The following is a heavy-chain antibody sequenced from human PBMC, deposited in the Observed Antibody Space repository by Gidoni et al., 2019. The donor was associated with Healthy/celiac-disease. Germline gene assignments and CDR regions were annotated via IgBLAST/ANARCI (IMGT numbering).Heavy chain of an antibody. CDR3: ARAGLEDSGISGASFDY. CDR1: GFTVSSHS. J-gene: IGHJ4*02. V-gene: IGHV3-53*01. D-gene: IGHD1-26*01. Sequence: EVQLVESGGGLIQPGGSLRLSCASSGFTVSSHSLSWVRQAPGKGRGWGSVIYSGGSTYYADSVKGRFTISRDNSKNTLYLQMNSLRAEDTAVYYCARAGLEDSGISGASFDYWGQGTLVTVSS. CDR2: IYSGGST.